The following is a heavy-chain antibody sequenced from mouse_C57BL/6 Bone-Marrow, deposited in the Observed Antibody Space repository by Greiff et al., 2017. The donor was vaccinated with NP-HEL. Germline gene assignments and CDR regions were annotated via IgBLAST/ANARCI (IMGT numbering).Heavy chain of an antibody. CDR2: IDPENGDT. CDR3: TTLTAVVARGYFDV. CDR1: GFTITDDY. V-gene: IGHV14-4*01. J-gene: IGHJ1*03. Sequence: EVQLQQSGAELVRPGASVKLSCTASGFTITDDYMHWVKQRPEQGLEWIGWIDPENGDTEYASKFQGKATITADKSSNTAYLQLSSLTSEDTAVYYCTTLTAVVARGYFDVWGTGTTVTVSS. D-gene: IGHD1-1*01.